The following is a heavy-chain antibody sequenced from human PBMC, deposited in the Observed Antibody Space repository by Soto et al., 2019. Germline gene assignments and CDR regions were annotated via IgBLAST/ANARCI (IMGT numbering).Heavy chain of an antibody. J-gene: IGHJ4*02. Sequence: QVQLVESGGGVVQPGRSLRLSCAASGFTFSSYAMHWVRQAPGKGLEWVAVISYDGSNKYYADSVKGRFTISRDNSKNTLYLQTNSLRAEDTAVYYCARHKRDLRFLEWSYYFDFWGQGTLVTVSS. D-gene: IGHD3-3*01. CDR2: ISYDGSNK. CDR1: GFTFSSYA. V-gene: IGHV3-30-3*01. CDR3: ARHKRDLRFLEWSYYFDF.